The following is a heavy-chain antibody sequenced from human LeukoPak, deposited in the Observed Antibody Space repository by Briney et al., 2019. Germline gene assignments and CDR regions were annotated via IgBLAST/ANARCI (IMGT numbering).Heavy chain of an antibody. CDR1: GFTFDDYA. V-gene: IGHV3-9*01. D-gene: IGHD3-22*01. CDR2: ISWNSGSI. CDR3: AKEYSYYDSSGYFSADAFDI. J-gene: IGHJ3*02. Sequence: GRSLRLSCAASGFTFDDYAMHWVRQAPGKGLEWVSGISWNSGSIGYADSVKGRFTISRDNAKNSLCLQMNSLRAEDTALYYCAKEYSYYDSSGYFSADAFDIWGQGTMVTVSS.